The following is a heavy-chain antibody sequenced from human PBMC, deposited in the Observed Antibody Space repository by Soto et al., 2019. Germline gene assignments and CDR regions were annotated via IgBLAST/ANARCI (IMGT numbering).Heavy chain of an antibody. CDR2: ISAHNGHT. CDR3: GRGGYGDY. CDR1: GYTFTTYG. V-gene: IGHV1-18*01. Sequence: QVHLVQSGAEVKKPGASVKVSCKGSGYTFTTYGITWVRQAPGQGLEWMGWISAHNGHTNYAQKRQRRGTGARDTATSPAYMELRSLRADDTAVYYCGRGGYGDYWGQGARVTVSS. D-gene: IGHD1-1*01. J-gene: IGHJ4*02.